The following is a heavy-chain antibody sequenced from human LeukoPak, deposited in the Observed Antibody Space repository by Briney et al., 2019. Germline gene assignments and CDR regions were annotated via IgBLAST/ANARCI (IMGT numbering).Heavy chain of an antibody. J-gene: IGHJ4*02. CDR2: IYPGDSDT. Sequence: GESLQISCKGSGFTFTKYWIGWVRQMPGKGLEWMGIIYPGDSDTRYSPSFQGQVTISADKSISTAYLQWSSLKASDTAMYYCARRDIAAGGFNYWGQGTLVTVSS. CDR1: GFTFTKYW. CDR3: ARRDIAAGGFNY. D-gene: IGHD6-13*01. V-gene: IGHV5-51*01.